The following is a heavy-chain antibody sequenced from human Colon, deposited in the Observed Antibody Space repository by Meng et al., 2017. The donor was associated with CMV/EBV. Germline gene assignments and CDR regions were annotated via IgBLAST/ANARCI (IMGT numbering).Heavy chain of an antibody. CDR1: GFAFSGYW. D-gene: IGHD3-10*01. CDR3: VREDGVVASRGNRFDP. Sequence: GGSLRLSCAASGFAFSGYWMHWARQAPGKGLVWVSRINHDGTNTIYADPVKGRFTVSRDNARNTLYLQMNTLRAEDTAVYYCVREDGVVASRGNRFDPWGQGTLVTVSS. J-gene: IGHJ5*02. V-gene: IGHV3-74*01. CDR2: INHDGTNT.